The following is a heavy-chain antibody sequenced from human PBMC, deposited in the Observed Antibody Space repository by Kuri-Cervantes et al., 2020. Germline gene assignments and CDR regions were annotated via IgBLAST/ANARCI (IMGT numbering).Heavy chain of an antibody. J-gene: IGHJ4*02. V-gene: IGHV4-39*07. Sequence: SETLSLTCTVSGGSISSSSYYWGWIRQPPGKGLEWIGSIYYSGSTNYNPSLKSRVTISVDTSKNQFSLKLSSVTAADTAVYYCARGITMVRGRPPRFDYWGQGTLVTVSS. CDR1: GGSISSSSYY. CDR3: ARGITMVRGRPPRFDY. CDR2: IYYSGST. D-gene: IGHD3-10*01.